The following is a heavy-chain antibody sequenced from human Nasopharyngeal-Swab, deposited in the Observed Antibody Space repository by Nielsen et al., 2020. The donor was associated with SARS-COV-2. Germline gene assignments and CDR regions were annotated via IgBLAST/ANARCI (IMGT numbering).Heavy chain of an antibody. Sequence: ASVKVSCKASGYTFTTYDINWVRQATGQGLEWMGWMNPNSGNTGYAQKLQGRVTMTTDTSTSTAYMELRSLRSDDTAVYYCARVEAYYDILTGGETWGQGTLVTVSS. CDR2: MNPNSGNT. D-gene: IGHD3-9*01. J-gene: IGHJ5*02. CDR3: ARVEAYYDILTGGET. CDR1: GYTFTTYD. V-gene: IGHV1-8*01.